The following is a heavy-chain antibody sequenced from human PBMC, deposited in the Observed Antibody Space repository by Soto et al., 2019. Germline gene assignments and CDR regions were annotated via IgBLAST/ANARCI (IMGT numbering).Heavy chain of an antibody. CDR1: GYSFTSYW. J-gene: IGHJ5*02. V-gene: IGHV5-51*01. CDR2: IYPGDSDT. CDR3: ARHSNYDSTYNWFDP. D-gene: IGHD3-22*01. Sequence: GESLKISCKGSGYSFTSYWISWVRQMPGKGLEWMGIIYPGDSDTRYSPSFQGQVTISADKSISTAYLQWSSLKASDTAMYYCARHSNYDSTYNWFDPWGQGTLVTVSS.